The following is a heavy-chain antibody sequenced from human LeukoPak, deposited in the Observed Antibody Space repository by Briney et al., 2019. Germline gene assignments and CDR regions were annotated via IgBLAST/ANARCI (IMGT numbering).Heavy chain of an antibody. Sequence: PSETLSLTCTVSGGSVSSGSYYWSWIRQPPGKGLEWIGYIYYSGSTNYNPSLKSRVTISVDTSKNQFSLELSSVTAADTAVYYCARDRAAMVDYWGQGTLVTVSS. J-gene: IGHJ4*02. CDR2: IYYSGST. CDR3: ARDRAAMVDY. CDR1: GGSVSSGSYY. V-gene: IGHV4-61*01. D-gene: IGHD5-18*01.